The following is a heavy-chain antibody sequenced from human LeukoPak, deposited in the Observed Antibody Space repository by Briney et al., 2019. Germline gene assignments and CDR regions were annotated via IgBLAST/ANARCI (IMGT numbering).Heavy chain of an antibody. J-gene: IGHJ3*02. CDR2: INWNGGTT. CDR1: GFTFSSYS. V-gene: IGHV3-20*04. CDR3: ARDRDQWLEAFDI. Sequence: GGSLRLSCAASGFTFSSYSMNWVRQAPGKGLEWVSGINWNGGTTTYADSVKGRFTISRDNAKNSLCLQMNSLRAEDTAFYYCARDRDQWLEAFDIWGQGTMVTVSS. D-gene: IGHD6-19*01.